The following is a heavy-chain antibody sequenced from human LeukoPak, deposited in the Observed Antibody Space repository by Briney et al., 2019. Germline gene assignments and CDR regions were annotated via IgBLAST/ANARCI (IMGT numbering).Heavy chain of an antibody. V-gene: IGHV3-7*04. CDR3: ARDWKYYEYLDN. Sequence: PGGSLRLPCAASGFTFSTFWMSWVRQAPGKGLEWVANIKQDGSEQYLVDSVKGRFTISRDNAEQSLFLQMNRLRAEDTAVYYCARDWKYYEYLDNWAKGTLVTVSS. J-gene: IGHJ4*02. CDR2: IKQDGSEQ. CDR1: GFTFSTFW. D-gene: IGHD3-22*01.